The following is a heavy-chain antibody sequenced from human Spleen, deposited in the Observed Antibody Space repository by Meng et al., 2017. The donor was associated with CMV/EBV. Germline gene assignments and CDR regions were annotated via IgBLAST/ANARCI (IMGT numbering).Heavy chain of an antibody. Sequence: GGSLRLSCAASGFNFRTYWMSWVRQSPGLGLEWVASIKEDRLEVYYVDSVKGRFTISRDNARNSLYLQMNRLRVEDTAVYYCARDDIVAVPTAHWNPTPVYYYYGMDVWGQGTTVTVSS. CDR3: ARDDIVAVPTAHWNPTPVYYYYGMDV. D-gene: IGHD2-2*01. CDR1: GFNFRTYW. V-gene: IGHV3-7*01. CDR2: IKEDRLEV. J-gene: IGHJ6*02.